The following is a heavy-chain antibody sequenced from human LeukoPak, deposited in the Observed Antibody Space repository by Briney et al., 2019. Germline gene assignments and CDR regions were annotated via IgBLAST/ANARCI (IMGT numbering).Heavy chain of an antibody. Sequence: GGSLRLSCAASGFTFSSYWMNWARQTPGKGLEWVASINHNGNVNYYVDSVKGRFTISRDNARNSLYLQMSNLRAEDTAVYFCARGGGLDVWGQGATVTVSS. CDR2: INHNGNVN. CDR1: GFTFSSYW. V-gene: IGHV3-7*03. J-gene: IGHJ6*02. D-gene: IGHD3-16*01. CDR3: ARGGGLDV.